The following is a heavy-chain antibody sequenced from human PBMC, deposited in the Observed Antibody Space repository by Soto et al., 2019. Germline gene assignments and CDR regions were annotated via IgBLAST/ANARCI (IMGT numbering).Heavy chain of an antibody. CDR3: AKGYTTVIYYGMGV. Sequence: PGGSLRLSCAASGFTFGNYAMTWVRQAPGKGLEWVSAISGSGEKTYDADSVKGRFTISRDNSKNTLYLQMNSLRAEDTAVFYCAKGYTTVIYYGMGVWAQGTTVTVS. D-gene: IGHD4-4*01. V-gene: IGHV3-23*01. CDR1: GFTFGNYA. CDR2: ISGSGEKT. J-gene: IGHJ6*02.